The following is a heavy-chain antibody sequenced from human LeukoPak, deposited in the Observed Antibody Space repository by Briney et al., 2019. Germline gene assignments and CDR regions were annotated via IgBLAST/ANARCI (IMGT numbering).Heavy chain of an antibody. CDR2: ISGSGGST. D-gene: IGHD2-2*01. CDR3: AKDPRGGVVVPAASKNWFDP. V-gene: IGHV3-23*01. Sequence: GGSLRLSCAASGFTFSSYAMSWVRQAPGKGLEWVSAISGSGGSTYYADSVKGRFTISRDNSKNTLYLQMNSLRAEDTAVYYCAKDPRGGVVVPAASKNWFDPWGQGTLVTVSS. J-gene: IGHJ5*02. CDR1: GFTFSSYA.